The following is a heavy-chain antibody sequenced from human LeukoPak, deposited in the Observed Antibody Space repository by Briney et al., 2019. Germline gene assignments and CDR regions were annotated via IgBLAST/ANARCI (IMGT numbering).Heavy chain of an antibody. CDR2: IYYSGST. J-gene: IGHJ4*02. CDR1: GGSISSYY. Sequence: PSETLSLTCTVSGGSISSYYWSWIRQPPGKGLEWIGYIYYSGSTNYNPSLKSRVTISVDTSKNQFSLKLSSVTAADTAVYYCARAHPLLARPFDYWGQGTLVTVSS. V-gene: IGHV4-59*01. CDR3: ARAHPLLARPFDY. D-gene: IGHD2-8*02.